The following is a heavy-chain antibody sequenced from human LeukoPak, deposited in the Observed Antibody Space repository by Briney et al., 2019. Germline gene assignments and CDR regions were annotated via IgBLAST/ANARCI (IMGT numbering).Heavy chain of an antibody. J-gene: IGHJ4*02. CDR2: ISGSGGST. CDR1: GFTFSSYA. Sequence: GGSLRLSCAASGFTFSSYAMSWVRQAPGKGLEWVSAISGSGGSTYYADSVEGRFTISRDNSKNTLYLQMNSLRAEDTAVYYCAKVPELGPVYYFDYWGQGTLVTVSS. V-gene: IGHV3-23*01. D-gene: IGHD7-27*01. CDR3: AKVPELGPVYYFDY.